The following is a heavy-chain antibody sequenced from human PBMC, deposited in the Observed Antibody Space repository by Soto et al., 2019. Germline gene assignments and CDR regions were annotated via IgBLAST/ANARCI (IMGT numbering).Heavy chain of an antibody. D-gene: IGHD3-3*01. CDR1: GYTFTGYY. Sequence: GASVKVSCKASGYTFTGYYMHWVRQAPGQGLEWMGWINPNSGGTNYAQKFQGWVTMTRDTSISTAYMELSRLRSDDTAVYYCAREGFLEWFPFPYYSGMDVCGQGPTVTVSS. V-gene: IGHV1-2*04. CDR2: INPNSGGT. J-gene: IGHJ6*02. CDR3: AREGFLEWFPFPYYSGMDV.